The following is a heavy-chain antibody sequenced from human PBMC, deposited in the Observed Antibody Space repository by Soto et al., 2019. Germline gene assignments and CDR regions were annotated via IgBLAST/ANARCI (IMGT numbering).Heavy chain of an antibody. Sequence: GGSLRLSCAASGFTFSSYWMHWVRQAPGKGLVWVSRINSDGSSTSYADSVKGRFTISRDNAKNTLYLQMNSLRAEDTAVYYCARQQLANYYYYGMDVWGQGTTVTAP. V-gene: IGHV3-74*01. J-gene: IGHJ6*02. D-gene: IGHD6-13*01. CDR2: INSDGSST. CDR1: GFTFSSYW. CDR3: ARQQLANYYYYGMDV.